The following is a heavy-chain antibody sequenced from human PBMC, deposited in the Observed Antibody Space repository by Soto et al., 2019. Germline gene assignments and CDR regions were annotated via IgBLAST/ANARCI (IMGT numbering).Heavy chain of an antibody. CDR1: GFTFNMYW. J-gene: IGHJ4*02. D-gene: IGHD2-15*01. CDR2: TKQDGSEK. Sequence: GGSPRLSCAASGFTFNMYWMNWVRQAPGKGLEWVANTKQDGSEKYYVDSVKGRFTISRDNTKNSLYLQMNSLRAEDTAVYYCARDRRCSGGSCYYFDYWGQGALVTVSS. CDR3: ARDRRCSGGSCYYFDY. V-gene: IGHV3-7*01.